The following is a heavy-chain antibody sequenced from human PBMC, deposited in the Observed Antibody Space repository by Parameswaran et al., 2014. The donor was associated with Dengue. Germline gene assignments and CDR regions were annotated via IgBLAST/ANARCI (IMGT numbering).Heavy chain of an antibody. D-gene: IGHD5-18*01. CDR2: MNPNSGNT. Sequence: WVRQAPGQGLEWMGWMNPNSGNTGYAQKFQGRVTMTRNTSISTAYMELSSLRSEDTAVYYCARGVVKAMVTVDPWGQGTLVTVSS. CDR3: ARGVVKAMVTVDP. J-gene: IGHJ5*02. V-gene: IGHV1-8*01.